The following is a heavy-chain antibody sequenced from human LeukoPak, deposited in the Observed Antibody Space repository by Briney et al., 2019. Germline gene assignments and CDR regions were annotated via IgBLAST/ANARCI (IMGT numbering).Heavy chain of an antibody. CDR2: IIPVFGTA. D-gene: IGHD2-15*01. CDR3: AINQAGYCGGGSCYRHEFYYMDV. CDR1: GGTFSTYV. Sequence: SVKVSCKASGGTFSTYVMSWVRQAPGQGLEWMGGIIPVFGTANYAEKFQDRVTITADKSTSTAYMELSSLRSEDTAMYYCAINQAGYCGGGSCYRHEFYYMDVWGKGTSVTVSS. V-gene: IGHV1-69*06. J-gene: IGHJ6*03.